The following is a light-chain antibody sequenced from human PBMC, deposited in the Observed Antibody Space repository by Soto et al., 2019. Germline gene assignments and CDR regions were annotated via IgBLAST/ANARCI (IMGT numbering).Light chain of an antibody. J-gene: IGKJ4*01. CDR1: RDITDY. CDR2: DAS. V-gene: IGKV1-33*01. Sequence: TQMPQSPSSLSASVGDRVAITCQASRDITDYLNWYQQKPGKAPKLLIYDASKLETGVPSRFSGSGSGTDFTLTITSLQPEDIATYYCQQFDNVPLTFGGGTKVDIK. CDR3: QQFDNVPLT.